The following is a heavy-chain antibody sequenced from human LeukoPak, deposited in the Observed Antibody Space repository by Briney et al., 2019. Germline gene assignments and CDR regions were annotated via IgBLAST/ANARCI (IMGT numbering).Heavy chain of an antibody. V-gene: IGHV3-23*01. CDR1: GFSFSTYA. J-gene: IGHJ4*02. D-gene: IGHD6-13*01. CDR2: ISGSGGYT. Sequence: GGSLRLSCAASGFSFSTYAMSWVRQAPGKGLEWVSSISGSGGYTFYADSVKGRFTISRDNSKNTLYLQTNSLRAEDTAVYYCAKEAGERRQQQAADYWGQGSLVTVSS. CDR3: AKEAGERRQQQAADY.